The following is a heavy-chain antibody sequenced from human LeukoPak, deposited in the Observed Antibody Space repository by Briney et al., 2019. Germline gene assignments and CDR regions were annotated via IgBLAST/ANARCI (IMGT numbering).Heavy chain of an antibody. J-gene: IGHJ4*02. Sequence: GGSLRLSCAASGFTFSSYSMNWVRQAPGKGLELVSSISSSSSYIYYADSVKGRFTISRDNAKNSLYLQMNSLRAEDTAVYYCARDSSGRDGYNYDFDYWGQGTLVTVSS. D-gene: IGHD5-24*01. V-gene: IGHV3-21*01. CDR3: ARDSSGRDGYNYDFDY. CDR2: ISSSSSYI. CDR1: GFTFSSYS.